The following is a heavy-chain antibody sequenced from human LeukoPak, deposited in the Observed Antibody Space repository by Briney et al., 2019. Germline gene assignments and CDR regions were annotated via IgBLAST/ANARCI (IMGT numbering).Heavy chain of an antibody. CDR2: VYYSGST. D-gene: IGHD5-18*01. J-gene: IGHJ3*02. Sequence: PSETLSLTCTVSGGSISSYYWSWIRQPPGKGLEWIGYVYYSGSTNYNPSLESRVTVSVDTSKNQFSLKLRFVTAADTAVYYCARPGVGSGRYGAFDIWGQGTMVTVSS. CDR1: GGSISSYY. V-gene: IGHV4-59*08. CDR3: ARPGVGSGRYGAFDI.